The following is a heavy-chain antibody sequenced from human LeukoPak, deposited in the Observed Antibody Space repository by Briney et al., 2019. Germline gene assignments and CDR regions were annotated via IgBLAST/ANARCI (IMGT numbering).Heavy chain of an antibody. J-gene: IGHJ3*02. V-gene: IGHV3-74*01. CDR3: ANNYYGSGSYSLAFDI. CDR1: GFTFSSYW. Sequence: GGSLRLSCAASGFTFSSYWMHWVRQAPGKGLVWVSRINSDGSSTSYADSVKGRFTISRDNSKNTLHLQMNSLRAEDTAVYYCANNYYGSGSYSLAFDIWGQGTMVTVSS. CDR2: INSDGSST. D-gene: IGHD3-10*01.